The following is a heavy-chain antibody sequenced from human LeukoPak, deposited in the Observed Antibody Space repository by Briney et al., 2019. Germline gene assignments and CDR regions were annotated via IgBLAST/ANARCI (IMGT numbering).Heavy chain of an antibody. V-gene: IGHV1-46*01. Sequence: VASVKVSCKASGYTFTSYYMHRVRQAPGQGLEWMGIINPSGGSTSYAQKFQGRVTMTRDMSTSTVYMELSSLRSEDTAVYYCARDQGDGYNPEGYYNWFDPWGQGTLVTVSS. CDR2: INPSGGST. D-gene: IGHD5-24*01. CDR1: GYTFTSYY. J-gene: IGHJ5*02. CDR3: ARDQGDGYNPEGYYNWFDP.